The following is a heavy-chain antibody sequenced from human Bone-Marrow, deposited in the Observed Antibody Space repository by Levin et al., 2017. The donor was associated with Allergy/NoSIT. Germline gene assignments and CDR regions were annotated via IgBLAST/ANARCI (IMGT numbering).Heavy chain of an antibody. CDR3: AKSRVVATDKNDY. CDR1: GFTFRSSA. D-gene: IGHD5-12*01. J-gene: IGHJ4*02. V-gene: IGHV3-23*01. Sequence: LSLTCAASGFTFRSSAMSWVRQAPGKGLEWVSAISGSGGSTYYADSVKGRFTISRDNSKNTLYLQMNSLRAEDTAVYYCAKSRVVATDKNDYWGQGTLVTVSS. CDR2: ISGSGGST.